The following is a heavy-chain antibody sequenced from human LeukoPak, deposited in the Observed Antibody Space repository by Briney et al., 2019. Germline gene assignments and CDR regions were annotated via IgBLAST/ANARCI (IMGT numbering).Heavy chain of an antibody. CDR2: ISSSSSYI. Sequence: GGSLRLSCAASGFTFSSYSMNWVRQAPGKGLEWVSSISSSSSYIYYADSVKGRFTISRDNAKNSLYLQMNRLRAEDTAVYYCARAEWGSSSNYWGQGTLVTVSS. CDR1: GFTFSSYS. J-gene: IGHJ4*02. CDR3: ARAEWGSSSNY. V-gene: IGHV3-21*01. D-gene: IGHD6-6*01.